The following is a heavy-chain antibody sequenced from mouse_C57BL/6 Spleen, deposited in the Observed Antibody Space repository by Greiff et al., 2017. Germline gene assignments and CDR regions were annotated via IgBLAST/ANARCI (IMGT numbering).Heavy chain of an antibody. Sequence: QVQLQQSGPELVKPGASVKISCKASGYAFSSSWMNWVKQRPGKGLEWIGRIYPGDGDTNYNGKFKGKATLTADKSSSTAYMQLSSLTSEDSAVYFCASAYPYAMDYWGQGTSVTVSS. V-gene: IGHV1-82*01. CDR1: GYAFSSSW. CDR2: IYPGDGDT. D-gene: IGHD2-10*01. J-gene: IGHJ4*01. CDR3: ASAYPYAMDY.